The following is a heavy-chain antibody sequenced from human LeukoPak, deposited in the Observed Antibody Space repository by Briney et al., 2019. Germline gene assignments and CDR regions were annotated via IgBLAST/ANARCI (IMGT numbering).Heavy chain of an antibody. CDR1: GFTFRSYE. D-gene: IGHD3-10*01. V-gene: IGHV3-48*03. Sequence: PGGSLRLSCAASGFTFRSYEMNWVRQAPGKGLEWVSYISSSGSSIHYADSVKGRFTISRDNAKNSLYLQMNSLRAEDTALYYCARGRSITLLRGVAMSDGFDIWGQGAMVAVSS. J-gene: IGHJ3*02. CDR2: ISSSGSSI. CDR3: ARGRSITLLRGVAMSDGFDI.